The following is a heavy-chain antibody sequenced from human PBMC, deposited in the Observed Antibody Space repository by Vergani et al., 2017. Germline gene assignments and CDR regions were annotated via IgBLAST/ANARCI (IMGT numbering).Heavy chain of an antibody. CDR3: ARGCSSTTCNYSHAMDV. CDR2: ISSSGRTV. J-gene: IGHJ6*02. Sequence: GQLVESGGGLVKPGGSLRLSCAASEFTFSDVWMSWVRQGPGKGLECVSFISSSGRTVQYADSVKGRFTISRDNAKNSLYLQMSSLRGEDTAVYYCARGCSSTTCNYSHAMDVWGQGTTVTVSS. CDR1: EFTFSDVW. D-gene: IGHD2/OR15-2a*01. V-gene: IGHV3-11*04.